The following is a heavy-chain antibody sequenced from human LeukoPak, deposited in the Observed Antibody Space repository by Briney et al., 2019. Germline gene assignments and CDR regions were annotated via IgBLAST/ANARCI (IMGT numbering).Heavy chain of an antibody. D-gene: IGHD7-27*01. J-gene: IGHJ2*01. CDR2: IYTSGST. CDR1: GGSITTYY. CDR3: ARARLGSWYFDL. Sequence: SETLSLNCTVSGGSITTYYWTWIRQPAGKGLEWVGRIYTSGSTSYNPSLKTRSTMSVDTSRNQFSLKLSSVTAADTAVYYCARARLGSWYFDLWGRGTLVTASS. V-gene: IGHV4-4*07.